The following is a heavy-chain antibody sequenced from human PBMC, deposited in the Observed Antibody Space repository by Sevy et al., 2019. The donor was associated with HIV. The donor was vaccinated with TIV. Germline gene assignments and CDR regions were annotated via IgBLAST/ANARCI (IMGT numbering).Heavy chain of an antibody. D-gene: IGHD6-13*01. CDR2: IWYDGSNK. J-gene: IGHJ5*02. Sequence: GGSLRLSCAASGFTFSSYGMHWVRQAPGKGLEWVAVIWYDGSNKYYADSVKGRFTISRDNSKNTLYLQMNSLRAVDTAVYYCARDRSGLAAAGFDPWGQGTLVTVSS. CDR3: ARDRSGLAAAGFDP. V-gene: IGHV3-33*01. CDR1: GFTFSSYG.